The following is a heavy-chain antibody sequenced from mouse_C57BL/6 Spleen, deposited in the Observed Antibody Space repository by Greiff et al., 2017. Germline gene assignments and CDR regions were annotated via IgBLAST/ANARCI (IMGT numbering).Heavy chain of an antibody. CDR1: GFTFSSYA. V-gene: IGHV5-4*01. D-gene: IGHD2-10*01. J-gene: IGHJ4*01. CDR2: ISDGGSYT. Sequence: EVNVVESGGGLVKPGGSLKLSCAASGFTFSSYAMSWVRQTPEKRLEWVATISDGGSYTYYPDNVKGRVTISRDNAKNNLYLQMSHLKSEDTAIYYCARDSYYGNSYYAMDYWGQGTSVTVSS. CDR3: ARDSYYGNSYYAMDY.